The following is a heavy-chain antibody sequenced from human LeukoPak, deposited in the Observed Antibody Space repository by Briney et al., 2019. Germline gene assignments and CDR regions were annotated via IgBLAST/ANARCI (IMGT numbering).Heavy chain of an antibody. J-gene: IGHJ4*02. D-gene: IGHD6-6*01. CDR3: SNGIYSSSF. V-gene: IGHV3-7*01. CDR2: VKQDGSQQ. Sequence: GGSLRLSCATSGFTFTRYWMAWIRQAPGKGLEWVANVKQDGSQQYYLDSAEGRFTISRDNAKNSLYLQMNNVRAEDTAVYYCSNGIYSSSFWGQGTLVTVSS. CDR1: GFTFTRYW.